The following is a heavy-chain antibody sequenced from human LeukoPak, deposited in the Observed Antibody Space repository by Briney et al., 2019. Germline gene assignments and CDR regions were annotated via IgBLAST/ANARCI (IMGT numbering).Heavy chain of an antibody. CDR3: ARDTVGAYYYDSGPDY. J-gene: IGHJ4*02. CDR2: ISYDGSNK. CDR1: GFTFSSYA. V-gene: IGHV3-30-3*01. D-gene: IGHD3-22*01. Sequence: GGSLRLSCAASGFTFSSYAMHWVRQAPGKGLEWVAVISYDGSNKYYADSVKGRFTISRDNAKNSLYLQMNSLRAEDTAVYYCARDTVGAYYYDSGPDYWGQGTLVTVSS.